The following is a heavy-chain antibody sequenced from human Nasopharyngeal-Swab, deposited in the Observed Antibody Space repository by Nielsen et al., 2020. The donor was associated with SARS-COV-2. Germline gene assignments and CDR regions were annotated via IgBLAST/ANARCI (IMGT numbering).Heavy chain of an antibody. V-gene: IGHV4-39*07. Sequence: SETLSLTCTVSGYSISRSDDYWGWIRQTPGKGLEWIVSTYRSGSGSAYYNPSLKSRVTISIVPSKNLFSLNLKSVTAADTAVYYCARIIRRRGWYSHVDYWGRGTLVTVSS. J-gene: IGHJ4*02. CDR2: TYRSGSGSA. CDR3: ARIIRRRGWYSHVDY. CDR1: GYSISRSDDY. D-gene: IGHD6-19*01.